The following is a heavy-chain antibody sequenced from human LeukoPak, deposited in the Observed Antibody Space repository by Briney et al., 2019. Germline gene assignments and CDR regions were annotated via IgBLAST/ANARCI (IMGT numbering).Heavy chain of an antibody. V-gene: IGHV1-18*01. CDR1: GYTFTSYG. CDR3: ARAALLWFGHQSSPDAFDI. CDR2: ISAYNGNT. Sequence: ASVKVSCKASGYTFTSYGISWVRQAPGQGLEWMGWISAYNGNTNYAQKLQGRVTMTTDTSTSTAYMELRSLRSDDTAVYYCARAALLWFGHQSSPDAFDIWGQGTMVTVSS. D-gene: IGHD3-10*01. J-gene: IGHJ3*02.